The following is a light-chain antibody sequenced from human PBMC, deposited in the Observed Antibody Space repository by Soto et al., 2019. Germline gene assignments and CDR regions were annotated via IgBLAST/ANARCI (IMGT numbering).Light chain of an antibody. J-gene: IGKJ3*01. CDR3: QHRSNWLGT. V-gene: IGKV3-11*01. CDR2: DAS. Sequence: EIGLTQSPATLSLSPGERATLSCRASQSVGSFLAWYQQKSGQTPRLLIYDASNRATGIPARFSGSGSGTDFTLTISSLEPEDFAVYYCQHRSNWLGTFGPGTKVDIK. CDR1: QSVGSF.